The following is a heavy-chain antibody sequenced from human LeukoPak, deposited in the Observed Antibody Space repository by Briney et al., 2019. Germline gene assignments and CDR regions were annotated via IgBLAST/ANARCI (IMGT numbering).Heavy chain of an antibody. J-gene: IGHJ3*02. CDR3: ARVMGPLDYYDSSGYGHAFDI. Sequence: SETLSLTCTVSGGYISSSSYYWGWIRQPPEKGLEWIGSIYYSGSTYYNPSLKSRVTISVDTSKNQFSLKLSSVTAADTAVYYCARVMGPLDYYDSSGYGHAFDIWGQGTMVTVSS. V-gene: IGHV4-39*07. CDR1: GGYISSSSYY. CDR2: IYYSGST. D-gene: IGHD3-22*01.